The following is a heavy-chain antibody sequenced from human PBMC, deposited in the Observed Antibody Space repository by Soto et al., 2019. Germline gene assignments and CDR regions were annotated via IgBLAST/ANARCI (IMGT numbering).Heavy chain of an antibody. J-gene: IGHJ6*03. CDR2: INHSGST. D-gene: IGHD2-2*01. CDR3: ARRPYCSSTSCYFYYYYYYYMDV. CDR1: GGSFSGYY. Sequence: SETLSLTCAVYGGSFSGYYWSWILQPPWKGLEWIGEINHSGSTNYNPSLKSRVTISVDTSKNQFSLKLSSVTAADTAVYYCARRPYCSSTSCYFYYYYYYYMDVWGKGTTVT. V-gene: IGHV4-34*01.